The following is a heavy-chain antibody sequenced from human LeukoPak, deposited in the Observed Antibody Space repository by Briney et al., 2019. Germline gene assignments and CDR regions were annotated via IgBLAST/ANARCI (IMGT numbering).Heavy chain of an antibody. J-gene: IGHJ5*02. Sequence: ASVKVSCKVSGYTLTELSMHWVRQAPGKGLEWMGGFDPEDGETIYAQKFQGRVTMTEDTSTDTAYMELSSLRSEDTAVYYCATIGGYCSGGSCYSRWFDPWSQGTLVTVSS. D-gene: IGHD2-15*01. CDR3: ATIGGYCSGGSCYSRWFDP. CDR1: GYTLTELS. V-gene: IGHV1-24*01. CDR2: FDPEDGET.